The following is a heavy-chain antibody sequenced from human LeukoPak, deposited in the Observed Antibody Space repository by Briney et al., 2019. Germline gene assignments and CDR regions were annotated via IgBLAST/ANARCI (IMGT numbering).Heavy chain of an antibody. Sequence: GGSLRLSCAASGFIFTGYFMSWVRQAPGKGLEWVGRIKSKTDGGTTDYAAPVKGRFTISRDDSKNTLYLQMNSLKTEDTAVYYCTTTYGGNWYYFDYWGQGTLVTVSS. V-gene: IGHV3-15*01. D-gene: IGHD4-23*01. CDR2: IKSKTDGGTT. CDR1: GFIFTGYF. J-gene: IGHJ4*02. CDR3: TTTYGGNWYYFDY.